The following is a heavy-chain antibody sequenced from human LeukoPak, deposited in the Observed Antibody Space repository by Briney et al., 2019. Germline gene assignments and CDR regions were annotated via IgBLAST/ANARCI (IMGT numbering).Heavy chain of an antibody. D-gene: IGHD4-17*01. CDR1: GGSISSSSYY. Sequence: PSETLSLTCTVSGGSISSSSYYWGWIRQPPGKGLEWIGSIYDSGSTYYNPSLKSRVTISVDTSKNQFSLKLSSVTAADTAVYYCARPLQHDYGDLHAFDIWGQGTIVTDSS. CDR3: ARPLQHDYGDLHAFDI. J-gene: IGHJ3*02. V-gene: IGHV4-39*01. CDR2: IYDSGST.